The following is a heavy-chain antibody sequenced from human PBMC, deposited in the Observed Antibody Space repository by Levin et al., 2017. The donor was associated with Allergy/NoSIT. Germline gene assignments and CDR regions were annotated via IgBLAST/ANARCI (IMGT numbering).Heavy chain of an antibody. Sequence: GGSLRLSCAASGFTFDDYAMHWVRQAPGKGLEWVSGISWNSGSIGYADSVKGRFTISRDNAKNSLYLQMNSLRAEDTALYHCAKDRGGNYHDFGMDVWGQGTTVTVSS. V-gene: IGHV3-9*01. CDR3: AKDRGGNYHDFGMDV. J-gene: IGHJ6*02. D-gene: IGHD3-16*01. CDR2: ISWNSGSI. CDR1: GFTFDDYA.